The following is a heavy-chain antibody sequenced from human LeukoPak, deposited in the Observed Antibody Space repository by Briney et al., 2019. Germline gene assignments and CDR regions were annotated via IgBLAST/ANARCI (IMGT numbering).Heavy chain of an antibody. J-gene: IGHJ4*02. CDR1: GGSISSVSEY. D-gene: IGHD6-6*01. CDR3: ARAEWLCSSSFDY. CDR2: IYTSGST. V-gene: IGHV4-61*02. Sequence: MASETLSLTCTVSGGSISSVSEYCSWVRQPAGEGLEWIGSIYTSGSTNYNPSLTSRVTISVDTATTKFSLTLSSVSAADTAVYVYARAEWLCSSSFDYWGQGTLVTVSS.